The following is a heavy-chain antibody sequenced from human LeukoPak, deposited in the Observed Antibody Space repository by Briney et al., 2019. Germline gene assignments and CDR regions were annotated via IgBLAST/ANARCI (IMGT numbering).Heavy chain of an antibody. CDR2: IRTYNGNT. CDR1: GYTFTTFG. V-gene: IGHV1-18*01. J-gene: IGHJ4*02. Sequence: ASVKVSCKASGYTFTTFGITWVRQAPGQGLEWMGRIRTYNGNTNYAQNLQGRVTMTTDTSTSTAYMELRSLTSDDTAVYYCARVGADCSDGNCYWGQGTLVTVSS. CDR3: ARVGADCSDGNCY. D-gene: IGHD2-15*01.